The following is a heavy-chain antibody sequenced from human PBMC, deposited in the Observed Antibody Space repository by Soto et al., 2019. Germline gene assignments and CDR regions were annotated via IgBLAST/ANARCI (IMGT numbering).Heavy chain of an antibody. CDR3: EKRTVGWCFVL. Sequence: EVQLLESGGGLVQPGGSLRLSCAASGFTFSSYAMNWVRQAPGKGLEWVSVISGSGGSTYYADAVKGRCTSSRDSSKITLILHLNIMRAEVRAVDSCEKRTVGWCFVLRGRGSLV. CDR1: GFTFSSYA. V-gene: IGHV3-23*01. D-gene: IGHD4-17*01. CDR2: ISGSGGST. J-gene: IGHJ2*01.